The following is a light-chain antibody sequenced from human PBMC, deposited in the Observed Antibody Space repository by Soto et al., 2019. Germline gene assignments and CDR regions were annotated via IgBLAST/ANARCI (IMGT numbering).Light chain of an antibody. Sequence: DIQMTQSPSSLSASFVDRVTITCRASQGISSYLAWYQQKPGKAPKLLIYAASTLQSGVPSRFSGSGSGTEFTLTISSLQPEDFATYYCQQLNSYALTFGGGTKVDI. CDR3: QQLNSYALT. CDR1: QGISSY. CDR2: AAS. V-gene: IGKV1-9*01. J-gene: IGKJ4*01.